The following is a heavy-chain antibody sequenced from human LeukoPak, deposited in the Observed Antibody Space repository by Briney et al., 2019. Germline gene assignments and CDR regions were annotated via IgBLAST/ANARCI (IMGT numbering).Heavy chain of an antibody. CDR2: ISGGSHGT. V-gene: IGHV3-23*01. CDR1: GFTFSSSA. Sequence: QPGGSLRLSCSASGFTFSSSAMSWVRQAPGKGLEWVSTISGGSHGTYYADSVKGRFTISRDNSKNTLYLQMNSLRAEDTAVYYCARDMYYYGSGSYFNGMDVWGQGTTVTVSS. J-gene: IGHJ6*02. CDR3: ARDMYYYGSGSYFNGMDV. D-gene: IGHD3-10*01.